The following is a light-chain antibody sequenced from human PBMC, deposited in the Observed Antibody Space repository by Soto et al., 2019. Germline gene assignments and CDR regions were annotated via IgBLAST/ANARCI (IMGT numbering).Light chain of an antibody. Sequence: EIVLTQSPATLSVSPGERATLSCRASQSIRDNLAWYQQKPGQTPRLLISDASTRATTIPARFSGSGSGTEFTLTINRLQSEDFAAYYCQHYHDWRITFGQGTRLEIK. CDR1: QSIRDN. CDR3: QHYHDWRIT. V-gene: IGKV3-15*01. CDR2: DAS. J-gene: IGKJ5*01.